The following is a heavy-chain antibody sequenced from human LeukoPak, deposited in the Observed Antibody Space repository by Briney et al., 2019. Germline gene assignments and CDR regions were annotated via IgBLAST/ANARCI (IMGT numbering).Heavy chain of an antibody. D-gene: IGHD2-2*03. CDR1: GGSISSSSYY. V-gene: IGHV4-39*01. CDR3: ARRLGYCSSTSCYAFDY. Sequence: SETLSLTCTVSGGSISSSSYYWGWIRQPPGKGLEWIGSIYYSGSTYYNPSLKSRVTISVDTSKNQFSLKLSSVTAADTAVYYCARRLGYCSSTSCYAFDYWGQGTVVTVSS. CDR2: IYYSGST. J-gene: IGHJ4*02.